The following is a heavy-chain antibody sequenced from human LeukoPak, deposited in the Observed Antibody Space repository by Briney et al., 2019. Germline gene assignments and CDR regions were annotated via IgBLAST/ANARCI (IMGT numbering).Heavy chain of an antibody. CDR3: AKAPITVTYHFDY. Sequence: GGSLRLSCAASGFTFSSHGMSWVRQAPGKGLEWVSAISGSGGSTYYADSVKGRFTISRGNSKNTLYLQMNSLRAEDTAVYYCAKAPITVTYHFDYWGQGTLVTVSS. CDR2: ISGSGGST. J-gene: IGHJ4*02. D-gene: IGHD4-17*01. V-gene: IGHV3-23*01. CDR1: GFTFSSHG.